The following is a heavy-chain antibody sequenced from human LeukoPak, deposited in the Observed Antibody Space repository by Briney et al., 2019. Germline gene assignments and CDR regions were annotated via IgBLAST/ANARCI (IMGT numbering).Heavy chain of an antibody. CDR3: AREPLYSYGYSSFDY. Sequence: GGSLRLSCAASGFTLSSYWTSWVRQAPGKGLEWVANIKQDGSEKYYVDSVKGRFTISRDDAKNSLYLQMNSLRAEDTAVYYCAREPLYSYGYSSFDYWGQGTLVTVSS. V-gene: IGHV3-7*03. CDR2: IKQDGSEK. CDR1: GFTLSSYW. D-gene: IGHD5-18*01. J-gene: IGHJ4*02.